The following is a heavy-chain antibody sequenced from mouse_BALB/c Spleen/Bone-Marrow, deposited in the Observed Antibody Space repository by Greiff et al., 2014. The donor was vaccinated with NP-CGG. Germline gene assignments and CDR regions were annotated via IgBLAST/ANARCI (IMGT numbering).Heavy chain of an antibody. Sequence: QVQLQQSGAELAKPGASVKMSCEASGYTFTNYWMHWVKQRPGQGLEWIGYIYPSTGYTEYNQKSKDKATLTSDKSSSTAYMQLSSLTSEDSAVYYCAGGRFAYWGQGTLVTVSA. CDR3: AGGRFAY. J-gene: IGHJ3*01. V-gene: IGHV1-7*01. CDR1: GYTFTNYW. CDR2: IYPSTGYT. D-gene: IGHD1-1*02.